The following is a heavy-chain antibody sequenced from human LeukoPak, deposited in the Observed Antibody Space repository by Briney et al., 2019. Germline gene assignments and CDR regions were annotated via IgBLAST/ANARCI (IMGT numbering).Heavy chain of an antibody. Sequence: PGGSLRPSCAASGFTFSSYSMNWVRQAPGKGLEWVSYISSSSSTIYYADSVKGRFTISRDNAKNSLYLQMNSLRDEDTAVYYCARDVSAAAGARYYYYGMDVWGQGTTVTVSS. V-gene: IGHV3-48*02. CDR3: ARDVSAAAGARYYYYGMDV. CDR2: ISSSSSTI. D-gene: IGHD2-2*01. J-gene: IGHJ6*02. CDR1: GFTFSSYS.